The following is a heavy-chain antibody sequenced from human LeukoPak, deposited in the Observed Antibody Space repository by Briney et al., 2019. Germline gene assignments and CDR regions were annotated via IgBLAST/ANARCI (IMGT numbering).Heavy chain of an antibody. J-gene: IGHJ2*01. V-gene: IGHV5-51*01. D-gene: IGHD6-13*01. CDR2: IYPGDSDT. Sequence: GESLKISCKGSGYSFTSYWIAWVRQMPGKGLEWMGIIYPGDSDTRYSPSFQGQVTISADKSISTAYLQWSSLKASDTAMYYCARPLQQLVPHNSWYFDLWGRGTLVTVSS. CDR3: ARPLQQLVPHNSWYFDL. CDR1: GYSFTSYW.